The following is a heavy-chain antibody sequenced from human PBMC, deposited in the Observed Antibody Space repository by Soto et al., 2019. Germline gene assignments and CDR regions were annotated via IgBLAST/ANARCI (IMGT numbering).Heavy chain of an antibody. CDR2: ISPGSRYP. D-gene: IGHD2-15*01. V-gene: IGHV3-11*06. J-gene: IGHJ5*02. CDR3: VRGGGGGLFDP. Sequence: GGSLRLSCAGSGFTIGDSYMSWIRQAPGKGLEWLSYISPGSRYPAYADSVKGRFTLSRDNAKRSLYLQMMSLTAEDTDIYYCVRGGGGGLFDPWGQGTMVTVSS. CDR1: GFTIGDSY.